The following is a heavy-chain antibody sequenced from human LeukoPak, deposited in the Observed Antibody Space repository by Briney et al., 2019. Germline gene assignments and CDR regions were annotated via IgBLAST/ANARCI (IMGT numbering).Heavy chain of an antibody. V-gene: IGHV3-23*01. CDR1: GFTLSSYA. D-gene: IGHD3-3*01. J-gene: IGHJ6*03. CDR2: ISVSGNT. CDR3: ARDGSYYDFWSGYLFYYYYMDV. Sequence: GGSLRLSCAASGFTLSSYAMSWVRQAPGKGLEWVSAISVSGNTYHADSVKGRFTISRDNAKNSLYLQMNSLRAEDTAVYYCARDGSYYDFWSGYLFYYYYMDVWGKGTTVTVSS.